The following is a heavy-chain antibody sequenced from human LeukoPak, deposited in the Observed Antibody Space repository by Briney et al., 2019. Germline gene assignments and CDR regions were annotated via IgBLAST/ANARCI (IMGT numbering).Heavy chain of an antibody. CDR2: IYTNGDT. D-gene: IGHD6-13*01. J-gene: IGHJ4*02. Sequence: SETLSLTCTVSGGSISGYYWSWIRQPAGQGLEWIGRIYTNGDTKFNPSLKSRVTMSVDTSKNQLSLKLRPVAAADTAVYYCARAAGAAGGQYFDYWGQGTLVTVSS. CDR1: GGSISGYY. V-gene: IGHV4-4*07. CDR3: ARAAGAAGGQYFDY.